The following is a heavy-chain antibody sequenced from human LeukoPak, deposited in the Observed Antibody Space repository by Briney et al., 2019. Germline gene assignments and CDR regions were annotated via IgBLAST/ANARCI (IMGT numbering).Heavy chain of an antibody. Sequence: SETLSLTCTVSGDSISSSRTYWAWIRQPPGKGLEWIGSISYSGVTYYTPSLRSRVTISLDMSKNLFSLRLSSVTAADTAIYYCARHDGEPNLNWFGPWGQGTLVTVFS. CDR3: ARHDGEPNLNWFGP. CDR1: GDSISSSRTY. D-gene: IGHD1-14*01. V-gene: IGHV4-39*01. J-gene: IGHJ5*02. CDR2: ISYSGVT.